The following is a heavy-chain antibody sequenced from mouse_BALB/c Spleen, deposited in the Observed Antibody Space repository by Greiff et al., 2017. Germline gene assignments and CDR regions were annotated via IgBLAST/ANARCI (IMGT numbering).Heavy chain of an antibody. Sequence: EVQLVESGGGLVQPGGSRKLSCAASGFTFSSFGMHWVRQAPEKGLEWVAYISSGSSTIYYADTVKGRFTISRDNPKNTLFLQMTSLRSEDTAMYYCARSDYYYGSRRGPFAYWGQGTLVTVSA. V-gene: IGHV5-17*02. D-gene: IGHD1-1*01. CDR2: ISSGSSTI. CDR1: GFTFSSFG. J-gene: IGHJ3*01. CDR3: ARSDYYYGSRRGPFAY.